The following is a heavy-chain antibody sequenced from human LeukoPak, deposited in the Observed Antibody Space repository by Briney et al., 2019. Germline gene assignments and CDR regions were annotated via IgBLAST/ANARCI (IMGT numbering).Heavy chain of an antibody. J-gene: IGHJ6*03. CDR2: IGDNGANT. D-gene: IGHD6-6*01. Sequence: GGSLRLSCAASGFTFSTYAMSWVRQAPGKGLEWIAGIGDNGANTYYADSVKGRFTISRDNSKNTLYLQMNSLRAEDTAMYYCARDYSSSPFRVMDYYYMDVWGKGTTVIVSS. V-gene: IGHV3-23*01. CDR1: GFTFSTYA. CDR3: ARDYSSSPFRVMDYYYMDV.